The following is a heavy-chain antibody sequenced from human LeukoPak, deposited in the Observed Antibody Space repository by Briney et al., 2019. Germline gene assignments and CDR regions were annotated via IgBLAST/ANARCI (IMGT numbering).Heavy chain of an antibody. CDR3: SRLQFDWLSPGAFDI. CDR1: GGSVSSGSYY. D-gene: IGHD3-9*01. Sequence: SETLSLICTVSGGSVSSGSYYWSWIRQPPGKELEWIGCIYYSGSTNYNPSLKSRVTISVDTSKNQFSLKLSSVTAADTAVYYCSRLQFDWLSPGAFDIWGQGTMVTVSS. CDR2: IYYSGST. V-gene: IGHV4-61*01. J-gene: IGHJ3*02.